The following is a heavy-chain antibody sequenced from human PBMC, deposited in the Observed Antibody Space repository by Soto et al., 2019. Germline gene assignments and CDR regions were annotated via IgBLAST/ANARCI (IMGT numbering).Heavy chain of an antibody. Sequence: GESLKISCKGSGYSFTSYWIGWVRQMPGKGLEWMGIIYPGDSDTRYSPSFQGQVTISADKSISTAYLQWSSLKASDTAMYYCARPDQLGYCSSTSCGSYGLDVWGQGTTVTVSS. CDR2: IYPGDSDT. D-gene: IGHD2-2*01. CDR1: GYSFTSYW. V-gene: IGHV5-51*01. J-gene: IGHJ6*02. CDR3: ARPDQLGYCSSTSCGSYGLDV.